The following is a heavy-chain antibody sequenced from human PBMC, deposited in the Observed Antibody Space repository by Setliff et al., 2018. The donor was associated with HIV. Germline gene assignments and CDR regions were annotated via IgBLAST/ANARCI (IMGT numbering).Heavy chain of an antibody. CDR1: GYTFTTYA. CDR2: INTNTGNP. V-gene: IGHV7-4-1*02. D-gene: IGHD2-15*01. Sequence: ASVKVSCKASGYTFTTYAMNWVRQAPGQGLEWMGWINTNTGNPTYAQGFTGRFVFSLDASVSTAYLQISSLKAEDTAVYYCAREVVVAGVHYYNMDVWGKGTTVTVSS. J-gene: IGHJ6*03. CDR3: AREVVVAGVHYYNMDV.